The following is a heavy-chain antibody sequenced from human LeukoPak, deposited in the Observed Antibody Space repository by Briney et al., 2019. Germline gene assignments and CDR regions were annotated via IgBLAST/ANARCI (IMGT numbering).Heavy chain of an antibody. V-gene: IGHV3-48*01. J-gene: IGHJ4*02. CDR2: ISSSSTAI. CDR1: GFTFSTYS. CDR3: TKGPIWLPFDY. D-gene: IGHD5-18*01. Sequence: PGGSLRLSCAASGFTFSTYSMNWVRQAPGKGLGLVSYISSSSTAIYYADSVKGRFTISRDNYKNTLYLQMNSLRAEDTAVYYCTKGPIWLPFDYWGQGTLVTVSS.